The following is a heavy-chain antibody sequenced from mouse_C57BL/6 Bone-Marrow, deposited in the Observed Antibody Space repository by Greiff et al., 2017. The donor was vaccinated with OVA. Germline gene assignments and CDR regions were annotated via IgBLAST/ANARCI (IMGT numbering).Heavy chain of an antibody. CDR2: IRNKANGYTT. Sequence: EVKLMESGGGLVQPGGSLSLSCAASGFTFTDYYMSWVRQPPGKALEWLGFIRNKANGYTTEYSASVKGRFTISRDNSQSILYLQMNALRAEDSATYYCARERFYSNYYFDYWGQGTTLTVSS. J-gene: IGHJ2*01. CDR3: ARERFYSNYYFDY. V-gene: IGHV7-3*01. CDR1: GFTFTDYY. D-gene: IGHD2-5*01.